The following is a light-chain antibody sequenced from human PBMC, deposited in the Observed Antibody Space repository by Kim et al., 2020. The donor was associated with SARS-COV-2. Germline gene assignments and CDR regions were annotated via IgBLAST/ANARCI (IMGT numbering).Light chain of an antibody. CDR1: SGSIGDNY. CDR3: QSYNRSIVV. Sequence: GKTGTISCTRSSGSIGDNYVQWYRQRPGGVPTTVIYEDDQRPSGVPDRFSGSIDSSSNSASLTISGLKTEDEAEYYCQSYNRSIVVFGGGTQLTVL. J-gene: IGLJ2*01. V-gene: IGLV6-57*03. CDR2: EDD.